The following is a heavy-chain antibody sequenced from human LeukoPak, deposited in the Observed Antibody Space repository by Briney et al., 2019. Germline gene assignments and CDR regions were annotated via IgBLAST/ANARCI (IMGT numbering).Heavy chain of an antibody. CDR3: ARARATVTRISSFDI. CDR2: ISSGSSTI. CDR1: GFTFSSYS. J-gene: IGHJ3*02. Sequence: GALRLSCAASGFTFSSYSMNWVRQAPGKGLEWVSYISSGSSTIYYADSVKGRFTISRDNAKNSLYLQMNSLRADDTAVYYCARARATVTRISSFDIWGQGTMVTVSS. V-gene: IGHV3-48*01. D-gene: IGHD4-17*01.